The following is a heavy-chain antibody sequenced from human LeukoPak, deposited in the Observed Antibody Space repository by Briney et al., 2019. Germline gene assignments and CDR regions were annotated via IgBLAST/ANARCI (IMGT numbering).Heavy chain of an antibody. CDR3: AKDVRGYWPNWFDP. Sequence: SLRLSCAGCGCTFSRYGMHWVRQAAGKGLERAAVIWYDGSNKYYADSVKGRFPISRDNSKTPLYLQMNSRRAEATAVYYGAKDVRGYWPNWFDPWGEGTLVTVSS. CDR1: GCTFSRYG. J-gene: IGHJ5*02. V-gene: IGHV3-33*06. D-gene: IGHD3-22*01. CDR2: IWYDGSNK.